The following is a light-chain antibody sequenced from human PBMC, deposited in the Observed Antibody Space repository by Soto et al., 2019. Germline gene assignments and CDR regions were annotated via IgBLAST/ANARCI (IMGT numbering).Light chain of an antibody. J-gene: IGKJ1*01. CDR1: QRVSSSY. Sequence: EIVLTQSPGTLSMSPGERATLFCRASQRVSSSYLAWYQQKPGQAPRLLIYGASSRATGIPDRFSGSGSGTDFTLTISRLEPEDFAVYYCQQYGSSPLWTFGQGTKLEIK. CDR2: GAS. CDR3: QQYGSSPLWT. V-gene: IGKV3-20*01.